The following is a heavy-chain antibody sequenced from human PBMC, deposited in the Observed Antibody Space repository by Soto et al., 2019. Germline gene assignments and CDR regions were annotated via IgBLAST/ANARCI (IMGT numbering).Heavy chain of an antibody. V-gene: IGHV4-34*01. CDR2: INHRGTA. CDR3: AKYQWNPGAFDP. J-gene: IGHJ5*02. D-gene: IGHD6-19*01. CDR1: GGSLSDYY. Sequence: PSETLSLTCAVYGGSLSDYYWNWLRQPPGKGLEWIGEINHRGTASYNPSLKCRVDISVDTALTQFSLKLRSVTAADTAIYYCAKYQWNPGAFDPWGPGTQVTVSS.